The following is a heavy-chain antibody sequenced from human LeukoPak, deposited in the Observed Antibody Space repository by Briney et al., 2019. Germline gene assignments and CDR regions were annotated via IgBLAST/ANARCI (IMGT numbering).Heavy chain of an antibody. CDR3: ARYHTALNY. CDR2: LYRGGNT. D-gene: IGHD5-18*01. Sequence: PGGSLRLSCAASGLTVSDNFMSWVRQAPGKGLEWVSVLYRGGNTYYADSVRGRFTISRDNSKNTLYLQMNNVRVEDTAVYFCARYHTALNYWGQGTLVTVSS. V-gene: IGHV3-53*01. J-gene: IGHJ4*02. CDR1: GLTVSDNF.